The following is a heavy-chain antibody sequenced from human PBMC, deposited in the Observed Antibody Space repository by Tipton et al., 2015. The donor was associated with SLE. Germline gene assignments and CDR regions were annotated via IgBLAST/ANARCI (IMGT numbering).Heavy chain of an antibody. V-gene: IGHV5-51*01. Sequence: QLVQSGAEVKKPGESLKISCKGSGYSFTNYWIGWVRQMPGKGLEWMGIIYPGDSDIRYSPSFQGHVTISADKSITTAYLQWSSLKASDTAMYYCARQSMVQGVIIFDSWGKGTLVTVSS. J-gene: IGHJ4*02. D-gene: IGHD3-10*01. CDR3: ARQSMVQGVIIFDS. CDR2: IYPGDSDI. CDR1: GYSFTNYW.